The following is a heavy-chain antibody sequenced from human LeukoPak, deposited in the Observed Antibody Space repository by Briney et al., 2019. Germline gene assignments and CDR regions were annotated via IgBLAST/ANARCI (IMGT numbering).Heavy chain of an antibody. V-gene: IGHV4-59*08. D-gene: IGHD6-13*01. CDR1: GGSISSYY. J-gene: IGHJ4*02. Sequence: SETLSLTCTVPGGSISSYYWSWIRQPPGKGLEWIGYIYYSGSTNYNPSLKSRVTISVDTSKNQFSLKLSSVTAADTAVYYCASSNWYGRYDYWGQGTLVTVSS. CDR2: IYYSGST. CDR3: ASSNWYGRYDY.